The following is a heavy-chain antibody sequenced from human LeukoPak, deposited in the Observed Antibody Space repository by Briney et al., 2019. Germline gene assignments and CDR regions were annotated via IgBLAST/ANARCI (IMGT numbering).Heavy chain of an antibody. CDR2: IYTSGST. Sequence: SETLSLTCTVSGGSISSYYWSWIRQPPGKGLHGFGYIYTSGSTNYNPSLKGRLTISVDTSKNQFSLKLSSVTAADTAVYYCARLLCGGGTCYPDYWGQGAPVTVSS. D-gene: IGHD2-15*01. J-gene: IGHJ4*02. V-gene: IGHV4-4*09. CDR1: GGSISSYY. CDR3: ARLLCGGGTCYPDY.